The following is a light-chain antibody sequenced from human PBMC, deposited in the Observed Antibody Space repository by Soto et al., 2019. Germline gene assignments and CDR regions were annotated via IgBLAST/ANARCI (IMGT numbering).Light chain of an antibody. CDR1: SSNIGSNS. CDR2: SDY. V-gene: IGLV1-47*01. Sequence: QSVLPQPPSASGTPGQRVTISCSGSSSNIGSNSVNWYHHLPGTAPKLLIHSDYQRPSGVPDRFSGSKSGTSASLAISGLRSEDEADYYCGGWDDSLSGPVFGGGTKLTVL. J-gene: IGLJ2*01. CDR3: GGWDDSLSGPV.